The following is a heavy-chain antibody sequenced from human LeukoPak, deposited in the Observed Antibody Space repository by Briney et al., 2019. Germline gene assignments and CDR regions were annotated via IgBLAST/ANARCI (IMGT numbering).Heavy chain of an antibody. CDR3: SGRDSGRTPWAY. CDR2: IRPDGSEQ. D-gene: IGHD2-15*01. CDR1: GFPFSSFW. Sequence: GGSLRLSCAASGFPFSSFWMNWVRQTPGRGLEWLANIRPDGSEQYYVDSVRGRFTISRDNAKNSVYLDMNNLRVDDTGVYYCSGRDSGRTPWAYWGQGTLVSVSS. J-gene: IGHJ4*02. V-gene: IGHV3-7*01.